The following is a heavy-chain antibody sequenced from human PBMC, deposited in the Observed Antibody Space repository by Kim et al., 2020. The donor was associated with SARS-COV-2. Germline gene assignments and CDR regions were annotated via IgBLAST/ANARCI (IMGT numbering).Heavy chain of an antibody. Sequence: SETLSLTCTVSSDSISSYYWSWIRQLPGKGLEWIGYIFHSGSTNYNPSLKSRVTISWDTSRNQFSLDLTSVSDADTAVYYCARSEGRASGPRFDYCG. D-gene: IGHD1-26*01. J-gene: IGHJ5*01. CDR3: ARSEGRASGPRFDY. CDR1: SDSISSYY. V-gene: IGHV4-59*01. CDR2: IFHSGST.